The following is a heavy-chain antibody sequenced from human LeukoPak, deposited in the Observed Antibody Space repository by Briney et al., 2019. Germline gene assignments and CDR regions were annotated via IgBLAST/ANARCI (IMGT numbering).Heavy chain of an antibody. CDR1: GGSSSGYY. J-gene: IGHJ4*02. CDR3: ARGRGIAARKEGFKDY. CDR2: INHSGST. D-gene: IGHD6-6*01. V-gene: IGHV4-34*01. Sequence: SETLSLTCAVYGGSSSGYYWSWIRQPPGKGLEWIGEINHSGSTNYNPSLKSRATISVDTSKNQFSLNLSSVTAADTAVYYCARGRGIAARKEGFKDYWGQGTLVTVSS.